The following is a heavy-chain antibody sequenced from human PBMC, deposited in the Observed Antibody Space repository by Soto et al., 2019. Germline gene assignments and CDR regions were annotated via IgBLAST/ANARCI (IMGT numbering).Heavy chain of an antibody. J-gene: IGHJ5*02. CDR1: GYTFTSYG. CDR3: ARPLSGSYLAEFDP. Sequence: QVQLVQSGAEVKKPGASVKVSCKASGYTFTSYGISWVRQAPGQGLEWMGWISAYNGNTNYAQKLQGRVTMTTDTSTSTAYMELRSLRSDDTAVXXXARPLSGSYLAEFDPWGQGTLVTVSS. CDR2: ISAYNGNT. V-gene: IGHV1-18*04. D-gene: IGHD1-26*01.